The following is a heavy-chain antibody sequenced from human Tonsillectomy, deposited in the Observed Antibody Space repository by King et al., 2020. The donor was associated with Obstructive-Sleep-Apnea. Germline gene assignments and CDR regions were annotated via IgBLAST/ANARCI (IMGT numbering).Heavy chain of an antibody. J-gene: IGHJ4*02. Sequence: QLQESGPGLVKPSETLSLTCPVSGYSISSDYLWGWIRQPPGEGLGWIGGIYHSGSISYTPSLKNRVTISVDTTTNQFSLELTSVTATDTAVYYCARVDWNPDYWGQGTLVTVSS. CDR1: GYSISSDYL. D-gene: IGHD1-1*01. V-gene: IGHV4-38-2*02. CDR3: ARVDWNPDY. CDR2: IYHSGSI.